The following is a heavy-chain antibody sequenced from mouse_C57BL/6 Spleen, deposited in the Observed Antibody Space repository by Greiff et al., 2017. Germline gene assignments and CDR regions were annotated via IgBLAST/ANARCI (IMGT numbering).Heavy chain of an antibody. J-gene: IGHJ1*03. CDR1: GYTFTDYY. Sequence: VQLQQSGPELVKPGASVKISCKASGYTFTDYYMNWVKQSHGKSLEWIGDINPNNGGTSYNQKFKGKATLTVNKSSSTAYMELRSLTSEDSAVYYCAYGSSYGYYWYFDVWGTGTSVTVSS. V-gene: IGHV1-26*01. CDR2: INPNNGGT. CDR3: AYGSSYGYYWYFDV. D-gene: IGHD1-1*01.